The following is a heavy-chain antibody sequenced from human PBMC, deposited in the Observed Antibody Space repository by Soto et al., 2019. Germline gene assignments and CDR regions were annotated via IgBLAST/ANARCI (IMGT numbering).Heavy chain of an antibody. CDR1: GFTFSSYS. CDR3: ARDGVYFGSWAPYYYHYGMEV. D-gene: IGHD6-13*01. J-gene: IGHJ6*02. CDR2: ISSSSSYI. Sequence: GGSLRLSCAASGFTFSSYSMNWVRQAPGKGLEWVSSISSSSSYIYYADSVKGRFTISIDNAKNSLYLQMNSLRAEDTAVYYSARDGVYFGSWAPYYYHYGMEVWGQGTTVTVSS. V-gene: IGHV3-21*01.